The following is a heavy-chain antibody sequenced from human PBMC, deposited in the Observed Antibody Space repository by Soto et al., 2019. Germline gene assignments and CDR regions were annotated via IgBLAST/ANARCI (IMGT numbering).Heavy chain of an antibody. Sequence: PSETLSLTCTVSGGSISSFYWSWIRQSPGKGLEWIGSIYDTGRTNYNPSLESRVTISVDRSKNQFSLKLTSVTAADRAVYYCARAWGGTFHLWAPGTLVSVSS. CDR2: IYDTGRT. CDR3: ARAWGGTFHL. CDR1: GGSISSFY. D-gene: IGHD2-21*01. J-gene: IGHJ1*01. V-gene: IGHV4-59*01.